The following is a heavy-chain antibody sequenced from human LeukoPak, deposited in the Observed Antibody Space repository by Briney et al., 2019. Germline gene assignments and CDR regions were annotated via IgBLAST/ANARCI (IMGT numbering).Heavy chain of an antibody. V-gene: IGHV4-34*01. CDR3: ARLGHWRVVTAKRRHIWDPYDY. D-gene: IGHD2-21*02. J-gene: IGHJ4*02. Sequence: SETLSLTCAVYGGSFSGYYWSWIRQPPGKGLEWIGEINHSGSTNYNPSLKSRVTISVDTSKNQFSLKLSSVTAADTAVYYCARLGHWRVVTAKRRHIWDPYDYWGQGTLVTVSS. CDR1: GGSFSGYY. CDR2: INHSGST.